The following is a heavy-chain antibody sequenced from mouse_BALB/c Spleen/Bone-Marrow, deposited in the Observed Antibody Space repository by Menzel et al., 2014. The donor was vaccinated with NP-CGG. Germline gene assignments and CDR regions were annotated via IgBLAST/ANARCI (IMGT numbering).Heavy chain of an antibody. CDR2: VDPANGNT. J-gene: IGHJ2*01. CDR3: ARYRLGTYFDY. D-gene: IGHD2-14*01. CDR1: GFNIKDTY. V-gene: IGHV14-3*02. Sequence: LVESGAELVKPGASVKLSCTASGFNIKDTYMHWVKQRPEQGLEWIGRVDPANGNTKYDPKFQGKATITEDTSSNTAYLQLSSLTSEDTAVYYCARYRLGTYFDYWGQGTTLTVSS.